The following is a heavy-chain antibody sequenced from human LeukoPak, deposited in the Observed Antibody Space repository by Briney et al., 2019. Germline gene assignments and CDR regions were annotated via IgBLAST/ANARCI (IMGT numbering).Heavy chain of an antibody. D-gene: IGHD2-15*01. V-gene: IGHV3-30*18. J-gene: IGHJ6*02. CDR1: GFTFSNYG. CDR3: AKGVVAATNAAYYGMDV. Sequence: PGRSLRLSCAASGFTFSNYGMHWVRQAPGKGLEWVAVISYDESGKYYADSVKGRFTISRDNSKNTLYLQMNSLRPEDTAVYYCAKGVVAATNAAYYGMDVWGQGTTVTVSS. CDR2: ISYDESGK.